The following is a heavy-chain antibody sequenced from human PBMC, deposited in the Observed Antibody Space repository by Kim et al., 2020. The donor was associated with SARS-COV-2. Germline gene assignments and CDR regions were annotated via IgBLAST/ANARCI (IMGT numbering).Heavy chain of an antibody. J-gene: IGHJ4*02. CDR1: GGSISSSSYY. CDR3: ARHRDFMGWLLHRGGFDY. CDR2: IYYSGST. Sequence: SETLSLTCTVSGGSISSSSYYWGWIRQPPGKGLEWIGSIYYSGSTYYNPSLKSRITMSVDTSKNQFSLKLSSVTAADTAVYYCARHRDFMGWLLHRGGFDYWGQGTLVTVSS. D-gene: IGHD3-22*01. V-gene: IGHV4-39*01.